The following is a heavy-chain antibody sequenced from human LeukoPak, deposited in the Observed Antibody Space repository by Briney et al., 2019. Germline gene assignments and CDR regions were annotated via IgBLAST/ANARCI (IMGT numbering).Heavy chain of an antibody. J-gene: IGHJ4*02. D-gene: IGHD6-19*01. CDR1: GFTFSDNY. CDR3: AKLPSSGWLDY. CDR2: FYSGGNT. V-gene: IGHV3-53*01. Sequence: GGSLRLSCVVSGFTFSDNYMSWVRQAPGKGLEWVSAFYSGGNTYYTGSVKGRFIISRDSSKNTFLQMNNLRPEDTAMYYCAKLPSSGWLDYWGQGTLVTVSS.